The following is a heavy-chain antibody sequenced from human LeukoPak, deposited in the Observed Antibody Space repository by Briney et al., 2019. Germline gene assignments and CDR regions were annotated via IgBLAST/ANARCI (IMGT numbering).Heavy chain of an antibody. J-gene: IGHJ4*02. CDR1: GFTFSNYG. V-gene: IGHV3-33*01. CDR3: ARDQGVAVPAAVFDY. D-gene: IGHD2-2*01. Sequence: GRSLRLSCAASGFTFSNYGMHWVRQAPGKGLEWVAVIWYDGSNKYYGDSVKGRFTISRDNSKNTLYLQMNSLRAEDTAVYYCARDQGVAVPAAVFDYWGQGTLVTVSS. CDR2: IWYDGSNK.